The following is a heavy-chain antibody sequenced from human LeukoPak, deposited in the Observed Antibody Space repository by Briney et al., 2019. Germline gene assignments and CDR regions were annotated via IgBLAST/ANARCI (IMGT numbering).Heavy chain of an antibody. CDR2: IDPADGET. J-gene: IGHJ4*02. D-gene: IGHD2-21*02. CDR1: GCALTELS. V-gene: IGHV1-24*01. Sequence: GASVKVSCKVSGCALTELSMHWVRQAPGTGLEWMGGIDPADGETIYAQKFQGRVSMTEDTSADTAYMELTSLRSEDTAVYYCASGLGGTGSDKTEPFDYWGQGTRVTVSS. CDR3: ASGLGGTGSDKTEPFDY.